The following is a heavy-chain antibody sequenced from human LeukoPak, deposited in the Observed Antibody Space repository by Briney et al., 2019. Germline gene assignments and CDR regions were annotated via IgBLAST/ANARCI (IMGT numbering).Heavy chain of an antibody. D-gene: IGHD2-2*01. J-gene: IGHJ6*04. CDR1: GFPFSAYW. Sequence: GGSLRLSCTASGFPFSAYWISWVRQAPGKGLEWVANIKEDGSVQDYADSVKGRFTISRDNAKNSLYLQMNRLRVDDTGVYYCVGQLLRVVWGKGTTVTVSS. V-gene: IGHV3-7*01. CDR2: IKEDGSVQ. CDR3: VGQLLRVV.